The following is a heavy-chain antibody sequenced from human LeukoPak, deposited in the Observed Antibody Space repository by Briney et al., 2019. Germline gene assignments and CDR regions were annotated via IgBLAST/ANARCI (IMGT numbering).Heavy chain of an antibody. CDR2: IYYSGSP. Sequence: SETLSLTCTVSGGSISSSSYYWGWLRQPPGKGLEWIGSIYYSGSPYYNPSLNSRVTISVDKSKNQFSLKLNSVTAADTAVYYCARGEGQWLTRDAFDIWGQGTMVTVSS. CDR1: GGSISSSSYY. J-gene: IGHJ3*02. V-gene: IGHV4-39*07. D-gene: IGHD6-19*01. CDR3: ARGEGQWLTRDAFDI.